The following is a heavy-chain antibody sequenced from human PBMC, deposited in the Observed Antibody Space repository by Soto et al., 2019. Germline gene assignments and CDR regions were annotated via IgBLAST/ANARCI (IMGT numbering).Heavy chain of an antibody. V-gene: IGHV3-72*01. D-gene: IGHD4-17*01. J-gene: IGHJ4*02. Sequence: EVQLVESGGGLVQPGGSLRLSCAASGFTFSDHYMDWVRQAPGKGLEWVGRIRNKANSYTTEYAASVKGRFAISRDDSKISVYLQMNSLKTEDTAVYYCARSTVTVTRYYSDYWGQGTLVTVSA. CDR2: IRNKANSYTT. CDR1: GFTFSDHY. CDR3: ARSTVTVTRYYSDY.